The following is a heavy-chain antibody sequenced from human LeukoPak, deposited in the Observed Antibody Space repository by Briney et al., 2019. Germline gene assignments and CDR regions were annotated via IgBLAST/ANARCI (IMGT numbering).Heavy chain of an antibody. D-gene: IGHD2-15*01. CDR1: GFTFSSYA. CDR3: AKALVVAVDASRAFDR. V-gene: IGHV3-23*01. J-gene: IGHJ4*02. CDR2: ISGSGGST. Sequence: GGSLRLSCAASGFTFSSYAMSWVRQAPGKGLEWVSAISGSGGSTYYADSVKGRFTISRDNSKNTLYLQMNSLRAEDTAIYYCAKALVVAVDASRAFDRWGQGTLVTVPS.